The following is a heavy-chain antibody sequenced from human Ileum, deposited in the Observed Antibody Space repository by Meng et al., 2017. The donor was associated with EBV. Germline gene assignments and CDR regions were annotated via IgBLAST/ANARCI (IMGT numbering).Heavy chain of an antibody. CDR3: ERASYGSGSPLGESWFDP. CDR1: DAALSSVVYY. CDR2: ILSSRGT. Sequence: VLLQAWGPGLLEASPTLSLTGTDSDAALSSVVYYWSWSRQNSGKGLEWIGYILSSRGTYYNPSLRNRLTISVDTVTNRFSLKLSSWTAADTAVYYCERASYGSGSPLGESWFDPWGQGTLVTVSS. D-gene: IGHD3-10*01. V-gene: IGHV4-31*02. J-gene: IGHJ5*02.